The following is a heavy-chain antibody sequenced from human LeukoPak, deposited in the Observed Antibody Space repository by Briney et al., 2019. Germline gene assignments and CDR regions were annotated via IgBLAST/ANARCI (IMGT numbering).Heavy chain of an antibody. CDR3: AKGGQEFDS. V-gene: IGHV1-46*01. J-gene: IGHJ5*01. CDR2: INPTGGST. Sequence: ASVKVSCKASGYSFSTYYIHWVRQAPGQGLEWMGIINPTGGSTTYAQKFQGRATMTRDTSTSTVYMELSSLRSEDTAVYYCAKGGQEFDSWGQGTLVAVSA. CDR1: GYSFSTYY.